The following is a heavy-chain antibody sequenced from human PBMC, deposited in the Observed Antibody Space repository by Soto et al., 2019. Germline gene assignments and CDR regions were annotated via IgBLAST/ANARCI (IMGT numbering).Heavy chain of an antibody. V-gene: IGHV1-46*01. CDR1: GSTYTSHY. J-gene: IGHJ4*02. Sequence: ASLNLSLDAAGSTYTSHYMHWGRQAPGQGPEWMGIINPGDGSTRYAQKFQGRLAMTTDTSTSAVYMELSSLRSEDTALYFCARSYVQSRPIDYLRQGTPVIVSS. CDR2: INPGDGST. CDR3: ARSYVQSRPIDY. D-gene: IGHD3-10*02.